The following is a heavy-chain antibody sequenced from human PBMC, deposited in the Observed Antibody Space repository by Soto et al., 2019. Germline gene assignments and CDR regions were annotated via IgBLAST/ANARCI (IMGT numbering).Heavy chain of an antibody. CDR3: ARGGRDGMDV. CDR2: ISAYNGNT. J-gene: IGHJ6*02. Sequence: QVQLVQSGAEVKKPGASVKVSCKASGFTFTTYGFTWVRQAPGQGLEWMGWISAYNGNTNYAQKFQGRVTMTTATSTSTVYLELRSLTSDDTAVYYCARGGRDGMDVWGQGTTVTLSS. V-gene: IGHV1-18*01. CDR1: GFTFTTYG. D-gene: IGHD3-10*01.